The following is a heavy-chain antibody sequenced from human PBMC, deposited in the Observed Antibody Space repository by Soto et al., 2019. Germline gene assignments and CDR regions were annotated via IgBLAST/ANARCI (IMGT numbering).Heavy chain of an antibody. Sequence: SETLSLTCTVPGGSLSSYYWSWIRQPPGKGLKNIGYIYYTGSTGYNPSLKSRVTISVDTSKNQFSLKLSSVTAADTAVYYCARSIDPWGQGTLVTVSS. CDR3: ARSIDP. CDR1: GGSLSSYY. J-gene: IGHJ5*02. V-gene: IGHV4-59*01. CDR2: IYYTGST.